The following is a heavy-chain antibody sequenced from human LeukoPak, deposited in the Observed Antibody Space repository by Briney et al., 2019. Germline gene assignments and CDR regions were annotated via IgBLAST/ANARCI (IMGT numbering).Heavy chain of an antibody. CDR2: IYYSGSA. D-gene: IGHD3-10*01. CDR1: GGSITTSSYY. CDR3: ARTSRGITVARKKDAFDI. V-gene: IGHV4-39*01. J-gene: IGHJ3*02. Sequence: SETLSLTCTVSGGSITTSSYYWGWLRQPPGKGLEWIGPIYYSGSAYYNPSLKSRVTISVDTSKDQFSLKLSSVTAADTAVYYCARTSRGITVARKKDAFDIWGQGTMVTVSS.